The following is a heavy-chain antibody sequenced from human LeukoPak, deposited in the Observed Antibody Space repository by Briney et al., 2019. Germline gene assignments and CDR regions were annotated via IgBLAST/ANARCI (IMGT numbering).Heavy chain of an antibody. CDR3: ARDGPLLWSDYYYYYMDV. D-gene: IGHD2-2*01. CDR1: GYTFTSYY. V-gene: IGHV1-46*01. J-gene: IGHJ6*03. Sequence: GASVKVSCKASGYTFTSYYMHWVRQAPGQGLEWMGIINPSGGSTSYAQKFQGRVTMTRDTSTSTVYMELSSLRSEDTAVYYCARDGPLLWSDYYYYYMDVWGKGTTVTVSS. CDR2: INPSGGST.